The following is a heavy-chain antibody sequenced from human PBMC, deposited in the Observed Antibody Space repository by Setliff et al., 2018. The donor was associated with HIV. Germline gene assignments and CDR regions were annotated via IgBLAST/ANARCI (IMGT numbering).Heavy chain of an antibody. Sequence: NPSETLSLTCTVSGGSVGSGSYYWSWVRQPPGKGLEWIGYIYYTGSTNYNPSLKSRLTISVDTSKNQFSLKLRSVTAADTAVYYCARTLSTMVKTDGYYDYYYMDVWGKGTTVTVSS. CDR1: GGSVGSGSYY. CDR3: ARTLSTMVKTDGYYDYYYMDV. D-gene: IGHD3-10*01. V-gene: IGHV4-61*01. CDR2: IYYTGST. J-gene: IGHJ6*03.